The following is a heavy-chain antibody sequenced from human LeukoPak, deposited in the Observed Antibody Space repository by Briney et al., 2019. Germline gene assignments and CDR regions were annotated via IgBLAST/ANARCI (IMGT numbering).Heavy chain of an antibody. J-gene: IGHJ6*04. CDR3: ARDSGSSWGLSGMDV. CDR2: IIPIFGIA. V-gene: IGHV1-69*17. Sequence: SVKVSCKASGGTFSSYTISWVRQAPGQGLEWMGGIIPIFGIANYAQKFQGRVTITADKSTSTAFMELSSLRSEDTAVYYCARDSGSSWGLSGMDVWGKGTTVTVSS. CDR1: GGTFSSYT. D-gene: IGHD6-13*01.